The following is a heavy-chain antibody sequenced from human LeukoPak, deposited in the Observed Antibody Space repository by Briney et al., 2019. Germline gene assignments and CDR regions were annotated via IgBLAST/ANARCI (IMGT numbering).Heavy chain of an antibody. Sequence: ASVKVSCKASGYTFTSYDLNWVRQATGQGLEWMGWMNPNSGNTGYAQKFQGRVTMTRNTSISTAYMELSSLRSEDTAVYYCARQNYCSSTSCYFTGYYYYYMDVWGKETTVTVSS. CDR2: MNPNSGNT. V-gene: IGHV1-8*01. CDR1: GYTFTSYD. J-gene: IGHJ6*03. D-gene: IGHD2-2*01. CDR3: ARQNYCSSTSCYFTGYYYYYMDV.